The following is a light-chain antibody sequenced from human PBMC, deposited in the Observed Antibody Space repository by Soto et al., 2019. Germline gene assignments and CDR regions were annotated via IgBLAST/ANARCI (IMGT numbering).Light chain of an antibody. CDR2: DVS. J-gene: IGLJ2*01. Sequence: QSALTQPRSVSGSPGQSVTISCTGTSSDVGGYNYVSWYQQHPGKAPKRMSYDVSKRPSGVPHRFSGYKSGNTASLTISGLQAEAEADYYCCSYAGSYSVVFGGGTQLTVL. CDR1: SSDVGGYNY. V-gene: IGLV2-11*01. CDR3: CSYAGSYSVV.